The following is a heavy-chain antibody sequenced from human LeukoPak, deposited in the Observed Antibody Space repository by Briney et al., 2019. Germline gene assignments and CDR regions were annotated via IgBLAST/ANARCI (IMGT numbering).Heavy chain of an antibody. CDR3: ARERKNYDFWSGPVGYYYYYMDV. CDR2: MNPNSGNT. D-gene: IGHD3-3*01. J-gene: IGHJ6*03. CDR1: GYTFITYD. V-gene: IGHV1-8*01. Sequence: RASVKVSCKASGYTFITYDINWVRQATGQGLEWMGWMNPNSGNTGYAQKFQDRVTMTRNTSISTAYMELSSLRSEDTAVYYCARERKNYDFWSGPVGYYYYYMDVWGKGTTVTVSS.